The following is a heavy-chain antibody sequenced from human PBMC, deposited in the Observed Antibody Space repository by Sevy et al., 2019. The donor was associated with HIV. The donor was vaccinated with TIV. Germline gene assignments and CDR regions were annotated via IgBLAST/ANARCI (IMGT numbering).Heavy chain of an antibody. J-gene: IGHJ3*02. V-gene: IGHV3-53*01. CDR3: ARRRNWNREFFAFDI. D-gene: IGHD1-20*01. CDR1: GFTVSSNY. CDR2: IYSGGST. Sequence: GGSLRLSCAASGFTVSSNYMSWVRQAPGKGLEWVSVIYSGGSTYYADSVKGRFTISRDNSKNTLYLQMNSLRAEDTAVYYCARRRNWNREFFAFDIWGQGTMVTVSS.